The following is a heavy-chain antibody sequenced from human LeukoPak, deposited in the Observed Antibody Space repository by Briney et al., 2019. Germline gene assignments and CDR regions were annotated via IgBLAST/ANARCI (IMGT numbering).Heavy chain of an antibody. CDR1: GGSVSSYY. V-gene: IGHV4-59*02. D-gene: IGHD6-19*01. J-gene: IGHJ4*02. CDR3: ARGCNSGWYPGY. CDR2: IYYSGST. Sequence: PSETLSLTCTVSGGSVSSYYWSWIRQPPGKGLEWIGYIYYSGSTNYNPSLKSRVTMSVDTSKNQFSLKVSSVTAADTAEYYCARGCNSGWYPGYWGQGTLVTVSS.